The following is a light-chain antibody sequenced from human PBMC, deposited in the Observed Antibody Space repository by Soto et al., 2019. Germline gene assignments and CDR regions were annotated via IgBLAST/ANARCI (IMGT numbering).Light chain of an antibody. V-gene: IGKV3-20*01. CDR2: GAS. Sequence: EIVLTPSPATLSLSPGERATLSCRASQRVSSSYLAWYQHKPGQAPMLLIYGASSRATGIPDRFSGSRSGTDFTLTISRLEPEDFAVYYCQQNGSPPEGLGQGTKLEIK. CDR3: QQNGSPPEG. J-gene: IGKJ2*01. CDR1: QRVSSSY.